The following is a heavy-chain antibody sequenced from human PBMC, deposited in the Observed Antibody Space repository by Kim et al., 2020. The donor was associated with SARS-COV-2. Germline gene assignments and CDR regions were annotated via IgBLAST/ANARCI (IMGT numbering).Heavy chain of an antibody. V-gene: IGHV3-48*03. CDR2: ISSGGNTI. Sequence: GGSLRLSCAASEFTFSNYEMNWVRQAPGKGLEWVSYISSGGNTIYYADSVEGRFTISRDNAKNSLYLQMNSLRAEDTAVYYCARGRGSCCYLDYWGQGTLVTVSS. CDR1: EFTFSNYE. CDR3: ARGRGSCCYLDY. J-gene: IGHJ4*02. D-gene: IGHD2-2*01.